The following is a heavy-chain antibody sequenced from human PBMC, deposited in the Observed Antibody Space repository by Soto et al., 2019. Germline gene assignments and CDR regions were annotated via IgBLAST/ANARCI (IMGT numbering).Heavy chain of an antibody. CDR1: GCTFTSYG. Sequence: GASVKASCKASGCTFTSYGISWVRQAPGQGLEWMGWISAYNGNTNYAQKLQGRVTMTTDTSTSTAYMELRSLRSDDTAVYYCAVAVAGMGYLDYWGQGTLVTAPQ. D-gene: IGHD6-19*01. CDR3: AVAVAGMGYLDY. V-gene: IGHV1-18*01. J-gene: IGHJ4*02. CDR2: ISAYNGNT.